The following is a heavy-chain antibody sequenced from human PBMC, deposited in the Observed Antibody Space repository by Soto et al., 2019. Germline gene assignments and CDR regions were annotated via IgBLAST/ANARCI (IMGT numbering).Heavy chain of an antibody. J-gene: IGHJ4*02. CDR2: IGTAGDT. Sequence: GGSLRLSCEASGFTFSCFDMHWVRQPTGKGLEWVSTIGTAGDTYYAVSVKGRFTISRDNAKNSLSLQMNSLRAGDTAVYFCARGQEVGAHFFDSWGQGTQVTVSS. CDR3: ARGQEVGAHFFDS. CDR1: GFTFSCFD. D-gene: IGHD2-15*01. V-gene: IGHV3-13*01.